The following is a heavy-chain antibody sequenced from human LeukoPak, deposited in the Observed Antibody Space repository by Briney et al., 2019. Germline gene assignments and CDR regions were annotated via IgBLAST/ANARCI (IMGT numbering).Heavy chain of an antibody. CDR2: INPNSGGT. J-gene: IGHJ3*02. CDR3: ARDHPSDCSGGSCYWNDAFDI. Sequence: ASVKVSCKASGYTFTGYYMHWVRQAPGQGLEWMGWINPNSGGTNYAQKFQGRVTMTRDTSISTAYMELSRLRSDDTAVYYCARDHPSDCSGGSCYWNDAFDIWGQGTMVTVSS. CDR1: GYTFTGYY. D-gene: IGHD2-15*01. V-gene: IGHV1-2*02.